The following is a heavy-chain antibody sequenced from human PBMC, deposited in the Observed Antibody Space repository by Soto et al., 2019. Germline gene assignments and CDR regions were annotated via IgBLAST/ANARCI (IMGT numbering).Heavy chain of an antibody. CDR2: ISGRGDET. J-gene: IGHJ5*02. CDR1: GFTFGHSA. CDR3: SRGGHLSAFGP. V-gene: IGHV3-23*01. D-gene: IGHD3-10*01. Sequence: EVKLMESGGALVQPGGSLRLSCAASGFTFGHSAITWVCQAPGKGLEWVSTISGRGDETFYSDSVKGRFTVSRDNSRNTASLQLNSLRVDDTAVYFCSRGGHLSAFGPWGQGTLVTVTS.